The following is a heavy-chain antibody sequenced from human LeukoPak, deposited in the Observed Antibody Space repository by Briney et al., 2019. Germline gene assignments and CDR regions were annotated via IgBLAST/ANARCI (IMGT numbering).Heavy chain of an antibody. D-gene: IGHD1-26*01. Sequence: ASVKVSCKASGYTFTGYYMHWVRQAPGQGLEWMGRINPNSGGTNYAQKFQGRVTMTRDTSISTAYMELSRLRSDDTAVYYCARDRSGSYYNDYWGQGTLVTVSS. V-gene: IGHV1-2*06. J-gene: IGHJ4*02. CDR1: GYTFTGYY. CDR2: INPNSGGT. CDR3: ARDRSGSYYNDY.